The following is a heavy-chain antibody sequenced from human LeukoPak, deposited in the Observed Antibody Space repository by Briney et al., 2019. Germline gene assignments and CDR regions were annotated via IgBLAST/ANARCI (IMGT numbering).Heavy chain of an antibody. D-gene: IGHD3-10*01. CDR2: IYYSGST. CDR1: GGSINNFY. CDR3: ARDWSGKNAFDI. V-gene: IGHV4-59*01. Sequence: SETLSLTRTVSGGSINNFYWTWIRQPPGKGLEWIGYIYYSGSTNYNPSLKSRVTISVDTSKNQFSLKLSSVTAADTAVYYCARDWSGKNAFDIWGQGTMVTVSS. J-gene: IGHJ3*02.